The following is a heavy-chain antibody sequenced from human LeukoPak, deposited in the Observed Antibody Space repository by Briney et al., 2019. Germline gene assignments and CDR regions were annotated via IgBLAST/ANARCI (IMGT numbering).Heavy chain of an antibody. V-gene: IGHV4-30-2*01. Sequence: SETLSLTCAVSGGSISSGGYSWSWIRQPPGKGLEWIGYIYHSGSTYYNPSLKSRVTISVDRSKNQSSLKLSSVTAADTAVYYCARGNVVVPAVDYWGQGTLVTVSS. CDR1: GGSISSGGYS. CDR2: IYHSGST. J-gene: IGHJ4*02. CDR3: ARGNVVVPAVDY. D-gene: IGHD2-2*01.